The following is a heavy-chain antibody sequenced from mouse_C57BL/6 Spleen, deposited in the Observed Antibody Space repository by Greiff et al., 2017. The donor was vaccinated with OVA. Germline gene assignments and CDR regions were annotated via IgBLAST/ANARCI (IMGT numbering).Heavy chain of an antibody. V-gene: IGHV1-64*01. J-gene: IGHJ1*03. Sequence: QVQLQQPGAELVKPGASVKLSCKASGYTFTSYWMHWVKQRPGQGLEWIGMIHPNSGSTNYNEKFKSKATLTVDKSSSTAYMQLSSLTSEDSAVYYCARDTTVVLRRYFDVWGTGTTVTVSS. CDR2: IHPNSGST. CDR1: GYTFTSYW. CDR3: ARDTTVVLRRYFDV. D-gene: IGHD1-1*01.